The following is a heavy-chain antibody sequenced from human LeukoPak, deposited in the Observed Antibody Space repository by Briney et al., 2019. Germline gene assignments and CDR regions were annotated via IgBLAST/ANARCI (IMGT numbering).Heavy chain of an antibody. CDR2: MNPNSGNT. J-gene: IGHJ5*02. CDR1: GYTFTSYD. V-gene: IGHV1-8*01. D-gene: IGHD3-22*01. Sequence: ASVKVSCKASGYTFTSYDINWVRQATGQGLEWMGWMNPNSGNTGYAQKFQGRVTMTMNTSISTAYMELSSLRPEDTAVYYCAREVWVDYDSSGSNWFDPWGQGTLVTVSS. CDR3: AREVWVDYDSSGSNWFDP.